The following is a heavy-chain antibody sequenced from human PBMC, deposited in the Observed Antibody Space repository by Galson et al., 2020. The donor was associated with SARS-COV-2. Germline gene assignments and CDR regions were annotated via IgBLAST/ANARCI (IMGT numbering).Heavy chain of an antibody. CDR1: GYTFINYG. Sequence: ALVKVSCKASGYTFINYGVSWVRQAPGQGLEWMGWISTYNGNTYYAQKLQGRVTMTTDTSTSTAYMELRSLRSDDTAVYYCARDLGRYEVDYGDYGNWFDPWGQGTLVTVSS. CDR2: ISTYNGNT. J-gene: IGHJ5*02. CDR3: ARDLGRYEVDYGDYGNWFDP. D-gene: IGHD4-17*01. V-gene: IGHV1-18*01.